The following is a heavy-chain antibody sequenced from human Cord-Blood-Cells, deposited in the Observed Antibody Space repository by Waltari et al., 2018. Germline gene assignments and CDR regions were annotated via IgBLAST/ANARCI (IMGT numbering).Heavy chain of an antibody. D-gene: IGHD5-12*01. CDR2: ISYDGSNK. CDR1: GFTFSSYG. J-gene: IGHJ4*02. V-gene: IGHV3-30*18. CDR3: AEVWGYDFDY. Sequence: VQPGRSLRLSCAASGFTFSSYGMHWVRQAPGKGLEWVAVISYDGSNKYYADSVKGRFTISRDNSKNTLYLQMNSLRAEDTAVYYCAEVWGYDFDYWGQGTLVTVSS.